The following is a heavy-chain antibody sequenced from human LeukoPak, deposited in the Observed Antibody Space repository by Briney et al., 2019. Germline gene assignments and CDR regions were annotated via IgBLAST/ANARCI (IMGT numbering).Heavy chain of an antibody. Sequence: GGSLRLSCAASGFTFSSYAMSWVRQAPGKGLEWVSAISGSGGSTYYADSVKGRFTISRDNSKNTLYLQMNSLRAEDTAVYYCAKSGDDSSGPLRGDYFDYWGQGTLVTVSS. J-gene: IGHJ4*02. CDR2: ISGSGGST. D-gene: IGHD3-22*01. CDR3: AKSGDDSSGPLRGDYFDY. V-gene: IGHV3-23*01. CDR1: GFTFSSYA.